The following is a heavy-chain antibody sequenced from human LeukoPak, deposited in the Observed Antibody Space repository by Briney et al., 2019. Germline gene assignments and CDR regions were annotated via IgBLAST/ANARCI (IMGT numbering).Heavy chain of an antibody. J-gene: IGHJ4*02. Sequence: GGSLRLSCEASGFTFSNAWMSWVRQVPGKGLEWVGRIKSKTDGGTTDYAAPVKGRFTISRDDSKNTLYLQMNSLRGEDTAVYYCARGQLWLLWGQGTLVTVSS. D-gene: IGHD5-18*01. CDR2: IKSKTDGGTT. CDR1: GFTFSNAW. V-gene: IGHV3-15*01. CDR3: ARGQLWLL.